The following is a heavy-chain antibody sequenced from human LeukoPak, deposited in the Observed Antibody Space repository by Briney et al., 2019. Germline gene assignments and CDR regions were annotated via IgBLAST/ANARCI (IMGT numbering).Heavy chain of an antibody. V-gene: IGHV1-46*02. Sequence: ASVKVLCKTSGYSFNSHHVHWVRQAPGQGLEWMGINFFHDGSTSNTQKFQGRVTMTRDTSTSTVYMELSSLRSEDTAVYYCARDSGNYHYDMDVWGQGTTVIVSS. CDR1: GYSFNSHH. J-gene: IGHJ6*02. D-gene: IGHD3-10*01. CDR3: ARDSGNYHYDMDV. CDR2: NFFHDGST.